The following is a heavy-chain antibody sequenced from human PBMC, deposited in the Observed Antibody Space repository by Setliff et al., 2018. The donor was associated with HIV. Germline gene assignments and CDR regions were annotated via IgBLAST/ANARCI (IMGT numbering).Heavy chain of an antibody. CDR2: IVDSGTT. CDR3: ARAPSCADSWCCMYYYYYYGMDV. CDR1: GGSLTNYY. Sequence: PSETLSLTCTLYGGSLTNYYWTWIRQSPEKGLEWIGEIVDSGTTNYSPSLKSRVTISLDTSKKQFSLRLNSVTAADTGVYFCARAPSCADSWCCMYYYYYYGMDVWGLGTTVTVSS. J-gene: IGHJ6*02. V-gene: IGHV4-34*12. D-gene: IGHD2-8*02.